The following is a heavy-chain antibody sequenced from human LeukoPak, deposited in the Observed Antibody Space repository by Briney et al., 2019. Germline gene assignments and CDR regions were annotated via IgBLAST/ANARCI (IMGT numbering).Heavy chain of an antibody. J-gene: IGHJ4*02. V-gene: IGHV3-30*18. Sequence: GPSLRPSCAASGFTFTSYGMHSVRQAPGKGLEWVAVISTDGSNEYYADSVKGRFTISRDNSTNTLYLQMNSLRAEDTAVYYCAKGASDYIWGSFRPPDDYWGQGTLVTVSS. CDR2: ISTDGSNE. CDR1: GFTFTSYG. CDR3: AKGASDYIWGSFRPPDDY. D-gene: IGHD3-16*02.